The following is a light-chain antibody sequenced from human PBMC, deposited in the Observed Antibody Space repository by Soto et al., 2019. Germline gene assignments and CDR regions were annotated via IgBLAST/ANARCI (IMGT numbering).Light chain of an antibody. CDR2: DAS. Sequence: IVMTQSPATLSVSPGERATLSCRASQTLIYKLAWFQQQPGQAPRLLIYDASTRATGVPARFSGSGSGTEFTLTISSLQSEDFAVYYCQHYNNWPPWTFGQGTKVEI. J-gene: IGKJ1*01. CDR1: QTLIYK. V-gene: IGKV3-15*01. CDR3: QHYNNWPPWT.